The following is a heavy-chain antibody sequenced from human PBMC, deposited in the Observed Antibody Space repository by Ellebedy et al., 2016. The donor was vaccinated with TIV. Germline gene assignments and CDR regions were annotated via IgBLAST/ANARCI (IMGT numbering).Heavy chain of an antibody. J-gene: IGHJ3*02. CDR3: ASTMIVVVIPAAFDI. CDR2: ISGSGGTT. D-gene: IGHD3-22*01. Sequence: GESLKISCAASGFTFSSYAMSWVRQVPGKGLEWVSVISGSGGTTYYADSVKGRFTISRDNSKNTLYLQMNGLRAEDTAVYYCASTMIVVVIPAAFDIWGQGTMVTVSS. V-gene: IGHV3-23*01. CDR1: GFTFSSYA.